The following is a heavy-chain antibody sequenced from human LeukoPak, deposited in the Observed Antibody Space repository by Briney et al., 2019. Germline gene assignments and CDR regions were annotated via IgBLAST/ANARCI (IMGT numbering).Heavy chain of an antibody. CDR3: AKERLWESPTYYFDY. V-gene: IGHV3-23*01. J-gene: IGHJ4*02. Sequence: GSLRLSCAVSGFTFSSYAMSWVRQAPGKGLEWVSAISGSGGSTYYADSVEGRFTISRDNSKNTLYLQMNSLRAEDTAVYYCAKERLWESPTYYFDYWGQGTLVTVSS. CDR1: GFTFSSYA. CDR2: ISGSGGST. D-gene: IGHD2/OR15-2a*01.